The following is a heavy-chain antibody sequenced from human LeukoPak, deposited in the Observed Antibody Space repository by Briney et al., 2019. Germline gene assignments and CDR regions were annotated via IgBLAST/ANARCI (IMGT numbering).Heavy chain of an antibody. CDR2: IIPIFGTA. V-gene: IGHV1-69*13. D-gene: IGHD5-18*01. J-gene: IGHJ4*02. CDR1: GGTFSIYA. CDR3: ARVEGYSYGIDY. Sequence: EASVKVSCKASGGTFSIYAISWVRQAPGQGLEWMGGIIPIFGTANYAQKLQGRVTITADESTSTAYMELSSLRSEDTAVYYCARVEGYSYGIDYWGQGTLVTVSS.